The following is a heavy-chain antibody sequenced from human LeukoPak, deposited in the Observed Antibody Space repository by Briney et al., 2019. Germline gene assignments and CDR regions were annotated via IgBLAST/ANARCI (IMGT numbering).Heavy chain of an antibody. CDR2: ISYDGRNI. Sequence: GGSLRLSCAASGFTFNNYGMHWVRQAPGKGLEWAAVISYDGRNIHYPDSVKGRFTISRDISTDTLWLQMDSLRTEDTAVYYCAKGPLRGTAAAIDYWGQGTLVTVSS. V-gene: IGHV3-30*18. CDR1: GFTFNNYG. CDR3: AKGPLRGTAAAIDY. J-gene: IGHJ4*02. D-gene: IGHD2-2*01.